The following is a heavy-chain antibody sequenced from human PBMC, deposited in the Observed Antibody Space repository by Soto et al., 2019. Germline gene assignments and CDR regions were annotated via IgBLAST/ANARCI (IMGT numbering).Heavy chain of an antibody. J-gene: IGHJ4*02. Sequence: PVWSPGLSFAASGFTFSSYGMHWVRQAPFKGLEWVASICSGGGKTYYADSVKGRFTISRDNSKNTLYLQMNSMRAEDTAVYYCAKDLTKVGDYWGKGSLVTVTS. CDR1: GFTFSSYG. CDR3: AKDLTKVGDY. D-gene: IGHD4-17*01. CDR2: ICSGGGKT. V-gene: IGHV3-30*02.